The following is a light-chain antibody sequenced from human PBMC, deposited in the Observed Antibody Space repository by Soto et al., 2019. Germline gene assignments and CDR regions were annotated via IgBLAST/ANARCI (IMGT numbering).Light chain of an antibody. V-gene: IGKV1-5*03. J-gene: IGKJ2*01. CDR3: EQYHSYPYT. CDR1: HDISPW. CDR2: KAS. Sequence: DIQMTQSPSIVSESVGGRVTITCRANHDISPWLAWYQQRPGRXPKXXISKASSLHSGVPSRFRVIVYGTELTINLHGLQPEDGATYDGEQYHSYPYTFGQGTKVDIK.